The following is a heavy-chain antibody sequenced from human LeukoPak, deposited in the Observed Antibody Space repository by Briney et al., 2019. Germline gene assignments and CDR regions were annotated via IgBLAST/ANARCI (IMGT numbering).Heavy chain of an antibody. CDR3: ARGPDRYCSSTSCYKGFDP. CDR1: GFTFSSYS. V-gene: IGHV3-21*01. D-gene: IGHD2-2*02. CDR2: ISSSSSYI. J-gene: IGHJ5*02. Sequence: PGGSLRLSCAASGFTFSSYSMNLVRQAPGKGLEWVSSISSSSSYIYYADSVKGRFTISRDNAKNSLYLQMNSLRAEGTAVYYCARGPDRYCSSTSCYKGFDPWGQGTLVTVSS.